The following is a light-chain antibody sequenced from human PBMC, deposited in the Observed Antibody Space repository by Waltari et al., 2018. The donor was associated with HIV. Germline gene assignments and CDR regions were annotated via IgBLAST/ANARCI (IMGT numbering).Light chain of an antibody. CDR1: SSNIGRNT. Sequence: QSELSQPPSASGTPGQRVAISCSGSSSNIGRNTVNWYQQLPGTAPKLLIYSNNARPAGVPDRCSVSKSGTSASLAITGLQSEDEADYYCALWDDSLNGVLFGGGTKLTVL. J-gene: IGLJ2*01. CDR2: SNN. CDR3: ALWDDSLNGVL. V-gene: IGLV1-44*01.